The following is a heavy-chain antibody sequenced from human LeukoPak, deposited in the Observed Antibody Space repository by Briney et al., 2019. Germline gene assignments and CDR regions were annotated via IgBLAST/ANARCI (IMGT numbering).Heavy chain of an antibody. Sequence: GGTLTLSCAASGFNFGGHAMQWVRQTPGQGLDWPGSISHDESATYYADSVKGRVTVSRDNSERTLFLEMSSLKLEDTAIYYCARLGLGVLHTAPNFDYWGQGILVTVSS. CDR2: ISHDESAT. CDR1: GFNFGGHA. V-gene: IGHV3-30*04. D-gene: IGHD3-16*01. CDR3: ARLGLGVLHTAPNFDY. J-gene: IGHJ4*02.